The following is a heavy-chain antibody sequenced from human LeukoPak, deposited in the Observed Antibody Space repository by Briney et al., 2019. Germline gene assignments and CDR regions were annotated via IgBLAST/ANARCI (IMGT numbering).Heavy chain of an antibody. CDR1: GYSFTSYW. J-gene: IGHJ4*02. Sequence: GESLKISCKGSGYSFTSYWIGWVRQMPGKGLEWMGIIYPGDSDTRYSPSFQGQVTISADKSISAAYPQWSSLKASDNAIYYCARHRAAAEGGALDYWGQGTLVTVSS. CDR2: IYPGDSDT. D-gene: IGHD6-13*01. CDR3: ARHRAAAEGGALDY. V-gene: IGHV5-51*01.